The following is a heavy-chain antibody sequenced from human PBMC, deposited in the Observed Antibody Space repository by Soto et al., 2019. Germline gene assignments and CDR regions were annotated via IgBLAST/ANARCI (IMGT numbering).Heavy chain of an antibody. Sequence: GGSLRLSCAASGFTFSSYSMNWVRQAPGKGLEWVSSISSSSSYIYYADSVKGRFTISRDNAKNSLYLQMNSLRAEDTAVYYCARDRDTMVRGVTLKPYFDYWGQGTLVTVSS. J-gene: IGHJ4*02. CDR1: GFTFSSYS. CDR2: ISSSSSYI. CDR3: ARDRDTMVRGVTLKPYFDY. V-gene: IGHV3-21*01. D-gene: IGHD3-10*01.